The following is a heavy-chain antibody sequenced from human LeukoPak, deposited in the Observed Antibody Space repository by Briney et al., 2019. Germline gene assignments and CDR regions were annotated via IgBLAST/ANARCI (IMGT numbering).Heavy chain of an antibody. CDR3: ARVDCSSTSCYGEGNDY. V-gene: IGHV4-59*08. D-gene: IGHD2-2*01. J-gene: IGHJ4*02. CDR1: GGSISSYY. Sequence: SETLSLTCTVSGGSISSYYWSWIRQPPGKGLEWIGYIYYSGSTYYNPSLKSRVTISVDTSKNQFSLKLSSVTAADTAVYYCARVDCSSTSCYGEGNDYWGQGTLVTVSS. CDR2: IYYSGST.